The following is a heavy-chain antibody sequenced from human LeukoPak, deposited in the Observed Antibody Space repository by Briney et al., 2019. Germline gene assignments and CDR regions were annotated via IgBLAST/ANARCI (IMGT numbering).Heavy chain of an antibody. CDR3: AREYCSGGSCYSEAFDI. V-gene: IGHV4-61*02. CDR1: GDSITSADYY. D-gene: IGHD2-15*01. J-gene: IGHJ3*02. Sequence: SETLSLTCTVSGDSITSADYYWGWIRQSAGKGLEWIGRIYTTGSTSYNPSLRTRVTISADTSKNQFSLKLSSVTAADTAVYYCAREYCSGGSCYSEAFDIWGQGTMVTVSS. CDR2: IYTTGST.